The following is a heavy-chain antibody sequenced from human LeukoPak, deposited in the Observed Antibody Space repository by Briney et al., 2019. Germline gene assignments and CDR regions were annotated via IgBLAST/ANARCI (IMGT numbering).Heavy chain of an antibody. D-gene: IGHD4-17*01. CDR2: IRYDGSNK. Sequence: GESLRLSCAASGFTFSSYGMHWVRQAPGKGLEWVAFIRYDGSNKYYADSVKGRFTISRDNSKNTLYLQMNSLRAEDTAVYYCAKDSLILYHGDYMGVNAFDIWGQGTMVTVSS. CDR1: GFTFSSYG. J-gene: IGHJ3*02. V-gene: IGHV3-30*02. CDR3: AKDSLILYHGDYMGVNAFDI.